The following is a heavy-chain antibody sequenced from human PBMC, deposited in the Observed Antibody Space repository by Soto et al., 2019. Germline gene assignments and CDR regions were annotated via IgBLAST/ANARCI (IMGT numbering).Heavy chain of an antibody. Sequence: PSDTLSLTCTVSGGSISSSSYYWGWIRQPPGKGLEWIGSIYYSGSTYYNPSLKSRVTISVDTSKNQFSLKLSSVTAADTAVYYCARSRWGSYRYYYYGMDVWGQGTTVTVSS. V-gene: IGHV4-39*01. D-gene: IGHD1-26*01. CDR1: GGSISSSSYY. J-gene: IGHJ6*02. CDR2: IYYSGST. CDR3: ARSRWGSYRYYYYGMDV.